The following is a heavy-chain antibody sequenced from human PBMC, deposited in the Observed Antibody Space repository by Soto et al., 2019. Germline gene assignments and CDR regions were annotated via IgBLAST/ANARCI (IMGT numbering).Heavy chain of an antibody. V-gene: IGHV1-69*02. Sequence: QVQLVQSGAEVKKPGSSVKVSCKASGGTFSSYTISWVRQAPGQGLEWMGRIIPIFGIENYAQKFQGRVTITADKSTSTAYMELSSLRSEDTAVYYCARVAGGTSSGWHSQDAFDIWGQGTLVTVSS. D-gene: IGHD6-19*01. CDR3: ARVAGGTSSGWHSQDAFDI. CDR1: GGTFSSYT. J-gene: IGHJ3*02. CDR2: IIPIFGIE.